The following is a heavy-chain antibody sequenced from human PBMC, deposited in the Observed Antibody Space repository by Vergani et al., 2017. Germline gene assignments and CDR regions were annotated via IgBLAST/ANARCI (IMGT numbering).Heavy chain of an antibody. Sequence: QLQLQESGPGLVKPSETLSLTCTVSGGSISSSSYYWGWIRQPPGKGLEWIGSIYYSGSTYYNPSLKSRVTISVDTSKNQFSLKPSSVTAADTAVYYCARHFKMIVVVDRGPINWFDPWGQGTLVTVSS. V-gene: IGHV4-39*01. CDR2: IYYSGST. D-gene: IGHD3-22*01. J-gene: IGHJ5*02. CDR3: ARHFKMIVVVDRGPINWFDP. CDR1: GGSISSSSYY.